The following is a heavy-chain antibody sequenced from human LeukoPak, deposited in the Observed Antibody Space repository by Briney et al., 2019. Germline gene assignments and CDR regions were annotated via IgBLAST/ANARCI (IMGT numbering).Heavy chain of an antibody. J-gene: IGHJ6*04. CDR2: INPSGGST. CDR3: ARGQAVAGMYYGMDV. CDR1: GYTFTSYY. V-gene: IGHV1-46*01. Sequence: ASVKVSCKASGYTFTSYYMHWVRQAPGQGLEWMGIINPSGGSTSYAQKFQGRVTMTRHTSTSTVYMELSSLRSEDTAVYYCARGQAVAGMYYGMDVWGKGTTVTVSS. D-gene: IGHD6-19*01.